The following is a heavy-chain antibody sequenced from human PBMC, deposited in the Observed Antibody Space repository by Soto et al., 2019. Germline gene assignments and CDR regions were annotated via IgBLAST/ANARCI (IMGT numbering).Heavy chain of an antibody. CDR3: AKVIVVIAAAGDYFDS. Sequence: GGSLRLSCAASGFTFNNYAMTWVRQAPGKGLEWVSVISGSGGSTHYADSVQGRFSISRDNSKNTVYLQMNSLGVEDTALYYCAKVIVVIAAAGDYFDSWGQGTLVTVSS. J-gene: IGHJ4*02. D-gene: IGHD2-15*01. CDR1: GFTFNNYA. CDR2: ISGSGGST. V-gene: IGHV3-23*01.